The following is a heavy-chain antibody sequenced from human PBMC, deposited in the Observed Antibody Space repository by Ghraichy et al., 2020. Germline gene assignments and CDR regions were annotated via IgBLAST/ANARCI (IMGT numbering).Heavy chain of an antibody. CDR1: GFIVSDSY. CDR2: IYSGGST. J-gene: IGHJ4*02. CDR3: TTGAA. V-gene: IGHV3-53*01. Sequence: GGSLRLSCAASGFIVSDSYMKWVRQASGKGLEWVSVIYSGGSTYYADSVKGRFTISRDNSKNTLYLQMSSLRAEDMAVYYCTTGAAWGQGTLVTVSS. D-gene: IGHD2-15*01.